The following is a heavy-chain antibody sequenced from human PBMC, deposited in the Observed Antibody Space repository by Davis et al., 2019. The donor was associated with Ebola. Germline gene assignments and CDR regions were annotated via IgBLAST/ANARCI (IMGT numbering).Heavy chain of an antibody. Sequence: GESLKISCAASWFTVSSNYMSWVRQAPGKGLEWVSVIYSGGSTYYAHSVKGRFTISRDNSKNTLYLQMNSLGAEDTAVYYCARGQFWSGYYMYYYYYGMDVWGQGTAVTVSS. CDR3: ARGQFWSGYYMYYYYYGMDV. D-gene: IGHD3-3*01. CDR1: WFTVSSNY. V-gene: IGHV3-53*01. J-gene: IGHJ6*02. CDR2: IYSGGST.